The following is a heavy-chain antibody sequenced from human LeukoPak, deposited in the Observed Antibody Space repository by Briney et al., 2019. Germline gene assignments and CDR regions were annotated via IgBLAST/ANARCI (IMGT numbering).Heavy chain of an antibody. J-gene: IGHJ5*02. Sequence: PSETLSLTCTVSGGSISSSSYYWGWIRQPPGKGLEWIGSIYYSGSTYYNPSLKSRVTISVDTSKNQFSLKLSSVTAADTAVYYCARIVVLTAKNWFDPWGQGTLVTVSS. V-gene: IGHV4-39*07. CDR3: ARIVVLTAKNWFDP. CDR1: GGSISSSSYY. CDR2: IYYSGST. D-gene: IGHD3-22*01.